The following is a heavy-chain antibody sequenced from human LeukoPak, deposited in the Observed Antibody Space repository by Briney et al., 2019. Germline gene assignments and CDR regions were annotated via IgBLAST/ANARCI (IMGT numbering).Heavy chain of an antibody. CDR1: GGSISSSSYY. J-gene: IGHJ4*02. CDR3: ANLNLIPGEDYFDY. CDR2: INQGGSDK. Sequence: QPSETLSLTCTVSGGSISSSSYYWGWIRQPPGKGLEWVANINQGGSDKSYVDSVKGRFTVSRDNAKKSLYLQMNSLRAEDTAVYYCANLNLIPGEDYFDYWGQGTLVSVSS. V-gene: IGHV3-7*01. D-gene: IGHD2-21*01.